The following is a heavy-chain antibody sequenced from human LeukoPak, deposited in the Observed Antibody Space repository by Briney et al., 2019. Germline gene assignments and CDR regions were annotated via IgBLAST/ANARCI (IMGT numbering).Heavy chain of an antibody. V-gene: IGHV4-39*07. Sequence: PSETLSLTCTVSGGSISSSSYYWGWIRQPPGKGLEWIGSIYYSGSTYYNPSLKSRVTMSVDTSKSQFSLKLSSVTAADTAVYYCARGWGYFDYWGQGTLVTVSS. D-gene: IGHD7-27*01. J-gene: IGHJ4*02. CDR1: GGSISSSSYY. CDR3: ARGWGYFDY. CDR2: IYYSGST.